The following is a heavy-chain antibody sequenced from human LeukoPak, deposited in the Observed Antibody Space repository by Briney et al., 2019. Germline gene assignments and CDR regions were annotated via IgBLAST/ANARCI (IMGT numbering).Heavy chain of an antibody. CDR1: GGSISNSDYY. D-gene: IGHD3-10*01. CDR2: IYYSGST. Sequence: SETLSLTCIVSGGSISNSDYYWGWIRQPPGKGLEWIGSIYYSGSTYYNPSLKSRVTVSVDTSKNQFSLKLSSVTAADTAVYYCARDTGLLWFGVDYWGQGTLVTVSS. CDR3: ARDTGLLWFGVDY. V-gene: IGHV4-39*07. J-gene: IGHJ4*02.